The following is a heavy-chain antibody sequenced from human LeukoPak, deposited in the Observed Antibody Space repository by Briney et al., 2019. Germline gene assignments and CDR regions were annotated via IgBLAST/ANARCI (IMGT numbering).Heavy chain of an antibody. D-gene: IGHD2-2*01. CDR2: INSDGSST. J-gene: IGHJ4*02. CDR3: AREIVVVPAALDY. CDR1: GFTFSSYW. Sequence: GGSLRLSCAASGFTFSSYWMHWVCQAPGKGLVWVSRINSDGSSTSYADSVKGRFTISRDNAKNTLYLQMNSLRAEDTAVYYCAREIVVVPAALDYWGQGTLVTVSS. V-gene: IGHV3-74*01.